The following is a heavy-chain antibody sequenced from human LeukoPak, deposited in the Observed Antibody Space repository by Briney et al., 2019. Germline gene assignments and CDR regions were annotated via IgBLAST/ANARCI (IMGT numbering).Heavy chain of an antibody. J-gene: IGHJ4*02. Sequence: ASVKVSCKASGYTFTNYYMHWVRQAPGQGLEWMGIINPSGGSTTYAQKFQGRVTTTRDSSTSTVYMELRSLRSEDTAVYYCARDVASSGYFWDWGQGTLVTVSS. V-gene: IGHV1-46*01. D-gene: IGHD3-22*01. CDR2: INPSGGST. CDR3: ARDVASSGYFWD. CDR1: GYTFTNYY.